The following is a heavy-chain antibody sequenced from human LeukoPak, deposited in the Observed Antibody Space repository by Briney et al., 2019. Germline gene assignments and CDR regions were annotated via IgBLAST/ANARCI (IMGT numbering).Heavy chain of an antibody. CDR3: ARGQRRLQDY. J-gene: IGHJ4*02. V-gene: IGHV4-61*01. Sequence: PSETLSLTCTVSGGSVRSDSYFWTWIRQPPGKGLEWIGYIYYSGSTNYNPSLKSRVTISLDTSKSQNSLKLSSVTAVATAVYYCARGQRRLQDYWGQGTLVTVSS. CDR2: IYYSGST. CDR1: GGSVRSDSYF.